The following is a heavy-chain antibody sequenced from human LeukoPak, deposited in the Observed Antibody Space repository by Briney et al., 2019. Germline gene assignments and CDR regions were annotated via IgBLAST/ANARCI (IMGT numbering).Heavy chain of an antibody. V-gene: IGHV3-7*01. CDR3: ARIPPAAGHFDY. CDR2: IKQDGSEK. D-gene: IGHD6-13*01. J-gene: IGHJ4*02. CDR1: GFTFSGYW. Sequence: TGGSLRLSCAASGFTFSGYWMSWVRQAPGKGLEWVANIKQDGSEKYYVDSVKGRFTISRDNAKNSLYLQMNSLRAEDTAVYYCARIPPAAGHFDYWGQGTLVTVSS.